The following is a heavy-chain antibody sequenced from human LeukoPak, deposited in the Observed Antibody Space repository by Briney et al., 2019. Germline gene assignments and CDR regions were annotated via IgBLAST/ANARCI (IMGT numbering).Heavy chain of an antibody. V-gene: IGHV4-39*01. J-gene: IGHJ5*02. D-gene: IGHD3-10*01. CDR3: ARQKNMARGVTPPRWFDP. Sequence: SETLSLTCTVSGGSISSSSYYWGWIRQPPGKGLEWIGSIYYSGSTYYNPSLKSRVTISVDTSKNQFSLKLSSVTAADTAVYYCARQKNMARGVTPPRWFDPWGQGTLVTVSS. CDR2: IYYSGST. CDR1: GGSISSSSYY.